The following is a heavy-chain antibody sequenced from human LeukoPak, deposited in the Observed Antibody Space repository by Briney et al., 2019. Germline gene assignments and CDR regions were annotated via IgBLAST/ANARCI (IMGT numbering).Heavy chain of an antibody. V-gene: IGHV1-69*13. J-gene: IGHJ4*02. Sequence: GASVKVSCKASGGTFSSYAISWVRQAPGQGLEWMGGIIPIFGTANYAQKFQGRVTITADESTSTAYMELSSLRSEDTAVYYCARGAAMVTGPFDYWGQGTLVTVSS. CDR3: ARGAAMVTGPFDY. D-gene: IGHD5-18*01. CDR2: IIPIFGTA. CDR1: GGTFSSYA.